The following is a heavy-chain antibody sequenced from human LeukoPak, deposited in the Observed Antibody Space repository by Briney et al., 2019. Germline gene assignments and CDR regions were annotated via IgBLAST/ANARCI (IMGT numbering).Heavy chain of an antibody. CDR1: GFTFSSYA. Sequence: PGGSLRLSCAASGFTFSSYAMSWVRQAPGKGLEWVSAISGSGGSTYYADSVKGRFTISRDNSKNTLYLQMNSLRAEDTAVYYCARDSWVRGLWYFDYWGQGTLVTVSS. J-gene: IGHJ4*02. V-gene: IGHV3-23*01. CDR2: ISGSGGST. CDR3: ARDSWVRGLWYFDY. D-gene: IGHD3-10*01.